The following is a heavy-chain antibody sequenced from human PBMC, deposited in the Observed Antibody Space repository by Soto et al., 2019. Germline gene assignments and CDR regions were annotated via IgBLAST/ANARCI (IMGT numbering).Heavy chain of an antibody. CDR3: AIGTRNSWTCDF. J-gene: IGHJ4*02. V-gene: IGHV1-69*01. D-gene: IGHD6-13*01. CDR2: IIPLTETP. Sequence: QVQVVQSGAEVKKPGSSVKVSCKASGGTFSNYAISWVRQAHGHGLEWVGGIIPLTETPVYAQTVQGRLTITADEITSAAYMELSSLRSDDPAVDYCAIGTRNSWTCDFWGQGTLVTVSS. CDR1: GGTFSNYA.